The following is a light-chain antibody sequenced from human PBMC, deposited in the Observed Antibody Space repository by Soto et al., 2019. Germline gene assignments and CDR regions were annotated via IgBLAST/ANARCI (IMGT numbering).Light chain of an antibody. CDR3: QEYNTLWT. V-gene: IGKV1-5*03. Sequence: DIQMTQSPSTLSASLGDRVTITCRASQSISSWLAWYQQKPGKAPKLLIYKASTLQTGVPSRFSGSGSGLEFTLTISSLQPDDFATYYCQEYNTLWTFGQGTKV. CDR1: QSISSW. J-gene: IGKJ1*01. CDR2: KAS.